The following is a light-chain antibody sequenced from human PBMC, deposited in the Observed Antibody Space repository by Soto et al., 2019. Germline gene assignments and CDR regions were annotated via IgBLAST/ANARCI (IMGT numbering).Light chain of an antibody. Sequence: EIVLTQSPATLSWSPGERATLSCRASQSVSSYLAWYQQKPGQAPRLPIYDASNRATGIPARFSGSGSGTEFTLTISSLQSEDFAVYFCQSYNDWPLTFGGGTKVDIK. J-gene: IGKJ4*01. CDR1: QSVSSY. CDR3: QSYNDWPLT. CDR2: DAS. V-gene: IGKV3-11*01.